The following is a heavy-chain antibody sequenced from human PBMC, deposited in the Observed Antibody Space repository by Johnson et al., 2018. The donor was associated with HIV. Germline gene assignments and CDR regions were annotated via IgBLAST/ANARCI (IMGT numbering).Heavy chain of an antibody. CDR1: GFNLDDYG. D-gene: IGHD6-13*01. CDR2: VNWNADTT. V-gene: IGHV3-20*04. Sequence: VQLVESGGTVVRPGGSLRLSCAASGFNLDDYGMSWVRQAPGKGLEWVSGVNWNADTTSYAGSVKGRFTISRDNSKNTLYLQMNSLRAEDTAVYYCARDHSSSWTPGDAFDIWGQGTMVTVSS. J-gene: IGHJ3*02. CDR3: ARDHSSSWTPGDAFDI.